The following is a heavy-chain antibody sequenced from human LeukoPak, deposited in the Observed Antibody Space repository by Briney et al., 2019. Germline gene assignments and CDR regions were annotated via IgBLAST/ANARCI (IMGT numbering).Heavy chain of an antibody. D-gene: IGHD3-10*01. CDR1: GFTFSSYA. Sequence: GGSLRLSCAASGFTFSSYAMHWVRQAPGKGLEWVAVISYDGSNKYYADSVKGRFTISRDNSKNTLYLQMNSLRAEDTAVYYCARSRSHITMVRGVILYWGQGTLVTVSS. CDR3: ARSRSHITMVRGVILY. V-gene: IGHV3-30-3*01. CDR2: ISYDGSNK. J-gene: IGHJ4*02.